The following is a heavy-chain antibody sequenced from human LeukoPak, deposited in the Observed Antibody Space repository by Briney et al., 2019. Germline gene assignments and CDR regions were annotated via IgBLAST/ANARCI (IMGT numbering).Heavy chain of an antibody. CDR3: ARGAYGSGSYGDNWFDP. D-gene: IGHD3-10*01. J-gene: IGHJ5*02. V-gene: IGHV3-74*01. Sequence: GGSLRLSCAASGFTFSNYWMHWVRQAPGKGLVWVSRINSDGSTTSYADSVKGRFTISRDNSKNTLYLQMISLRAEDTAVYYCARGAYGSGSYGDNWFDPWGQGTLVTVSS. CDR2: INSDGSTT. CDR1: GFTFSNYW.